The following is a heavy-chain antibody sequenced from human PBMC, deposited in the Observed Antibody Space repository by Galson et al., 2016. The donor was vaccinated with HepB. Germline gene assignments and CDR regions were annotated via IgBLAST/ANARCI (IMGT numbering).Heavy chain of an antibody. Sequence: SLRLSCAASGFIFSYYAMSWVRQAPGKGLEWVSLINTEGIRTHYADSVKGRFTISRDNSKNTPDLQMNSLRAEDTAIYYCVKDYDSSGNFYDWLDPWGQGTLVTVSS. V-gene: IGHV3-23*03. J-gene: IGHJ5*02. CDR1: GFIFSYYA. CDR2: INTEGIRT. D-gene: IGHD3-22*01. CDR3: VKDYDSSGNFYDWLDP.